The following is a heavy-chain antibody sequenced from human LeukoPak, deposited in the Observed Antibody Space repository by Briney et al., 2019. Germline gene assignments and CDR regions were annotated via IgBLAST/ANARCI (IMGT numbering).Heavy chain of an antibody. D-gene: IGHD1-26*01. CDR2: IYDIGSA. CDR3: ARDVLIIVGATHYYYYYMDV. J-gene: IGHJ6*03. CDR1: GFTVSSNY. V-gene: IGHV3-53*01. Sequence: GGSLRLSCAASGFTVSSNYMSWVRQAPGTGLEWVSIIYDIGSAYYADSVKGRFTISRDNAKNSLYLQMNSLRAEDTAVYYCARDVLIIVGATHYYYYYMDVWGKGTTVTVSS.